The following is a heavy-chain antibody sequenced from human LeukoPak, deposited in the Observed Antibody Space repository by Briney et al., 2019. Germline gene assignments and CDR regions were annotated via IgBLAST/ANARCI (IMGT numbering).Heavy chain of an antibody. CDR1: GFTFDDYA. V-gene: IGHV3-9*01. J-gene: IGHJ4*02. D-gene: IGHD3-22*01. Sequence: PGGSLRLSCAASGFTFDDYAMHWVRQAPGKGLEWVSGISWNSGSMGYADSVKGRFTISRDNAKNSLYLQMNSLRAEDTALYYCAKDSDSSGYLPLFDYWGRGTLVTVSS. CDR3: AKDSDSSGYLPLFDY. CDR2: ISWNSGSM.